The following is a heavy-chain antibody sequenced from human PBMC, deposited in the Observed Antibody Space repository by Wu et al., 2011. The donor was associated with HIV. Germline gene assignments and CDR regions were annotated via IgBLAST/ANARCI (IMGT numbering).Heavy chain of an antibody. CDR1: GGTFSNYA. Sequence: QVQLVQSGAEVKKPGSSVKVSCKASGGTFSNYAISWVRQAPGQGLEWLGGIIPIFGTANYAPQFQGRVTITTDESTTTAYMELSSLRSEDTALYYCTRGSGYYYYFDYWGQGTLVTVSS. V-gene: IGHV1-69*05. J-gene: IGHJ4*02. D-gene: IGHD3-22*01. CDR2: IIPIFGTA. CDR3: TRGSGYYYYFDY.